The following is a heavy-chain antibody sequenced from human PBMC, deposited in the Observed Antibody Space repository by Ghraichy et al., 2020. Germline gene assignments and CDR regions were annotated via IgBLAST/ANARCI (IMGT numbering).Heavy chain of an antibody. D-gene: IGHD5-12*01. CDR1: GASISNGGHY. J-gene: IGHJ4*02. Sequence: SETLSLTCTVSGASISNGGHYWSWIRQLPGKGLEWIGYIHYSASTAYNPSLRSRVSISVDTSKNQFSLKLSSVTAADTAVYFCARDFNNGYGVCDYWGQGTLVTVSS. V-gene: IGHV4-31*03. CDR3: ARDFNNGYGVCDY. CDR2: IHYSAST.